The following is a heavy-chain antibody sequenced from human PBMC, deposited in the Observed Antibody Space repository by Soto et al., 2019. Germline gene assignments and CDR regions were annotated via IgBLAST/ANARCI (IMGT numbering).Heavy chain of an antibody. Sequence: QVQLVQSGAEVKKPGASVKVSCKASGYTFTSYGISWVRQAPGQGLEWMGWISAYNGNTNYAQMFQGRVSMTTDTSTTTPYLDLRSRGSDDTAVYYCARTGGKSGYYRDFDYWGQGTLVTVSS. CDR2: ISAYNGNT. J-gene: IGHJ4*02. CDR1: GYTFTSYG. D-gene: IGHD3-3*01. V-gene: IGHV1-18*01. CDR3: ARTGGKSGYYRDFDY.